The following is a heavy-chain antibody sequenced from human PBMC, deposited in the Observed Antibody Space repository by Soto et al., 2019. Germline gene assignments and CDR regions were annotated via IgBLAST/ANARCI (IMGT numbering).Heavy chain of an antibody. Sequence: QITLKESGPTLVKPTQTLTLTCTFSGFSLSTGGVGVGWIRQPPGKALEWLALIYWDDDKRYTPSPQNRLTITKTSYNQVVLTMTNMDPVDTATYYCAHRNVEVVAESTNTFDYWGQGNLVTVSS. CDR1: GFSLSTGGVG. J-gene: IGHJ4*02. V-gene: IGHV2-5*02. CDR3: AHRNVEVVAESTNTFDY. CDR2: IYWDDDK. D-gene: IGHD2-15*01.